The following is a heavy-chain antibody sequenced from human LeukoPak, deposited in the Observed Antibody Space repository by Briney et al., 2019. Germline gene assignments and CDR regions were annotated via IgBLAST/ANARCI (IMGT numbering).Heavy chain of an antibody. J-gene: IGHJ4*02. CDR3: AKPMAMDSSGYYLFDY. Sequence: GGSLRLSCAASGFTFSSYAMSWVRQAPGKGPEWVSAISGSGGSTYYADSVKGRFTISRDNSKNTLYLQMNSLRAEDAAVYYCAKPMAMDSSGYYLFDYWGQGTLVTVSS. D-gene: IGHD3-22*01. CDR1: GFTFSSYA. CDR2: ISGSGGST. V-gene: IGHV3-23*01.